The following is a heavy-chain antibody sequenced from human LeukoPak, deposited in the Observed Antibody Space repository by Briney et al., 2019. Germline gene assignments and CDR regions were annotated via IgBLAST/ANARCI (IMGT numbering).Heavy chain of an antibody. CDR1: GFTVGSNY. Sequence: GGSLRLSCAASGFTVGSNYMSWVRQAAGEGLEWVSLIYSDGSTYYADSVRGRFTVSRDNSKNTLNLQMNSLRAEDTAFYYCARGCSSASCYGLDFWGQGTPVTVSS. D-gene: IGHD2-2*01. CDR3: ARGCSSASCYGLDF. J-gene: IGHJ6*02. V-gene: IGHV3-66*01. CDR2: IYSDGST.